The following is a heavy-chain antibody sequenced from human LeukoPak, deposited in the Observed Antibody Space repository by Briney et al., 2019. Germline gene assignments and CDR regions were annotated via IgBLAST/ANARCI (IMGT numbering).Heavy chain of an antibody. D-gene: IGHD3-3*01. CDR3: ARDRPPAQPTYYDFWGAFDI. Sequence: SETLSLTCTVSGGSISSYYWSWNRQPPGKGLEWIGYSYYSVTTNYNPSLKSRVTISVDTSKNQFSLRLSSVTAADTAVYYCARDRPPAQPTYYDFWGAFDIWGQGTMVTVSS. J-gene: IGHJ3*02. V-gene: IGHV4-59*01. CDR2: SYYSVTT. CDR1: GGSISSYY.